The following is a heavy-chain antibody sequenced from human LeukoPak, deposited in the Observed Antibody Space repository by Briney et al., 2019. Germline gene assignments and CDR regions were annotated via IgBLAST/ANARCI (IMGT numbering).Heavy chain of an antibody. Sequence: PGGSLRLSCAASGFTFSSYAMSWVRQAPGKGLEWVSAISGSGGSTYYADSVKGRFTISRDNSKNTLYLQMNSLRAEDTAVYYCAKLGPTYYDILTGPCGYWGQGTLVTVSS. CDR3: AKLGPTYYDILTGPCGY. CDR2: ISGSGGST. V-gene: IGHV3-23*01. J-gene: IGHJ4*02. D-gene: IGHD3-9*01. CDR1: GFTFSSYA.